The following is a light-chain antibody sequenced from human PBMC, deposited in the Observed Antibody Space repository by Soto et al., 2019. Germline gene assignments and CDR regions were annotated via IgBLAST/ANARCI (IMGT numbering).Light chain of an antibody. CDR1: TGSVSTSYY. Sequence: QAVVTQEPSFSVSPGGTVTLTCGLSTGSVSTSYYPSWYQHTPGQAPRTLIYSTNTRSSGVPDRFSGSILGNKAALTITGAQADDESDYYCVLYMGSGIPYVFGTGTKLTVL. CDR3: VLYMGSGIPYV. J-gene: IGLJ1*01. V-gene: IGLV8-61*01. CDR2: STN.